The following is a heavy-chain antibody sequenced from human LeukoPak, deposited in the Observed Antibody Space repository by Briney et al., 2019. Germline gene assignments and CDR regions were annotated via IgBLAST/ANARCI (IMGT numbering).Heavy chain of an antibody. Sequence: PSQTLSLTCTVSGGSISSGSYYWSWIRQPAGKGLEWIGRIYTSGSTNYNPSLKSRVTISVDTSKNQFSLKLSSVTAADTAVYYCAREAGGVPVHAFDIWGQGTMVTVSS. D-gene: IGHD2-8*01. CDR2: IYTSGST. CDR1: GGSISSGSYY. CDR3: AREAGGVPVHAFDI. J-gene: IGHJ3*02. V-gene: IGHV4-61*02.